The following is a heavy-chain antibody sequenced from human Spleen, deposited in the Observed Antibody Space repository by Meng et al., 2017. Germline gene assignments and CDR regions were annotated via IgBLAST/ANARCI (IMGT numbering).Heavy chain of an antibody. J-gene: IGHJ2*01. V-gene: IGHV4-61*08. D-gene: IGHD4-17*01. CDR2: ISYRGST. CDR1: GDSLSSGDYY. CDR3: ARDLGGKGDYVWYFDL. Sequence: QVKLQESGPVLLRPSETLSLTCTVFGDSLSSGDYYWSWIRQPPGKGLEWIGYISYRGSTNYNPSLKTRVTMSVDTSKNQFSLKLSSVTAADTAVYYCARDLGGKGDYVWYFDLWGRGTLVTVSS.